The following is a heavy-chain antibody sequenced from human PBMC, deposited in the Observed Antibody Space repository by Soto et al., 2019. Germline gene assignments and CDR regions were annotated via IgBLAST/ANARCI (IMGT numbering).Heavy chain of an antibody. V-gene: IGHV1-18*04. J-gene: IGHJ5*02. Sequence: ASVKVSCKASGYTFTSYGISWIRRAPGQGLEWMGCISAYNGNRNYAQKLQGRVTTTTDTATSTACMELRSLISDDTAVYYCGRINGWERSNWFHPWGQGTLVTVSS. CDR2: ISAYNGNR. CDR3: GRINGWERSNWFHP. D-gene: IGHD6-19*01. CDR1: GYTFTSYG.